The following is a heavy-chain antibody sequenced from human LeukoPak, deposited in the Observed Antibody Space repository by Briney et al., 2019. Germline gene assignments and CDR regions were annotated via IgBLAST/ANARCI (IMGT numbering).Heavy chain of an antibody. D-gene: IGHD2-2*01. J-gene: IGHJ4*02. CDR3: ARVGTVGWYQLLRYYFDY. CDR2: IYYSGST. CDR1: GGYIISSSFW. V-gene: IGHV4-39*07. Sequence: SETLSLTCTVSGGYIISSSFWWGWIRQPPGTGLEWIGSIYYSGSTYYNPSLKSRVTISVDTSKNQFSLKLSSVTAADTAVYYCARVGTVGWYQLLRYYFDYWGQGTLVTVSS.